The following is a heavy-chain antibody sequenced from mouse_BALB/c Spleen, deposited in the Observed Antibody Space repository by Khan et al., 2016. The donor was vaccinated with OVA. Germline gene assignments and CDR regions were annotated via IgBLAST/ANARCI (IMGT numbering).Heavy chain of an antibody. J-gene: IGHJ4*01. Sequence: QVQLKESGPGLVQPSQSLSVTCTVSGLSLSSYGVHWVRQSPGKGLEWLGVIWRGGSTDYNAAFMSRLSITKDNSKSQVFFEMNSLQADDTAIYYCAKNLVYAMEYWGQGTSVTVSA. V-gene: IGHV2-5*01. CDR3: AKNLVYAMEY. D-gene: IGHD1-1*02. CDR2: IWRGGST. CDR1: GLSLSSYG.